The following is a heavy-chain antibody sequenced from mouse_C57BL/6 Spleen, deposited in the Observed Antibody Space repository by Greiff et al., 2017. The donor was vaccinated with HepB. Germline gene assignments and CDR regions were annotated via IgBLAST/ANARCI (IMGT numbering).Heavy chain of an antibody. V-gene: IGHV5-9*01. Sequence: EVQLVESGGGLVKPGGSLKLSCAASGFTFSSYTMSWVRQTPEKRLEWVATISGGGGNTYYPDSVKGRFTISRDNAKNTLYLQMSSLRSEDTALYYCARGVYYPYYFDYWGQGTPLTVSS. CDR3: ARGVYYPYYFDY. CDR1: GFTFSSYT. CDR2: ISGGGGNT. D-gene: IGHD1-1*01. J-gene: IGHJ2*01.